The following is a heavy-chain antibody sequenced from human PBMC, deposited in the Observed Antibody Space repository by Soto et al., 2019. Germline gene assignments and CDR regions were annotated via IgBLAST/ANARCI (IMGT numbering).Heavy chain of an antibody. CDR2: IWSDGSNE. J-gene: IGHJ4*02. V-gene: IGHV3-33*08. Sequence: GSLRLSCAASGFTFSFYAMHWVRQAPGKGLEWVAVIWSDGSNEYYADSVKGRFTISRDNSKNTLYMQMSSLKVEDTAVYYCATDYSSTGYGLAYWGQGALVTVSS. D-gene: IGHD2-2*01. CDR3: ATDYSSTGYGLAY. CDR1: GFTFSFYA.